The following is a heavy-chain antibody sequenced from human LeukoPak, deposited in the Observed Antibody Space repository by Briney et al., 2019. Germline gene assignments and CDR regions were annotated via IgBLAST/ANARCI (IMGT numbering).Heavy chain of an antibody. CDR3: ARVQSIAAAGVSEFDY. CDR2: INPNSGGT. J-gene: IGHJ4*02. Sequence: ASVKVSCKASGYTFTDYYMHWVRQAPGQGLEWMGWINPNSGGTNYAQKLQGRVAMTRDTSISTAYMDLSGLRSDDTAVYYCARVQSIAAAGVSEFDYWGQGTLVTVSS. CDR1: GYTFTDYY. D-gene: IGHD6-13*01. V-gene: IGHV1-2*02.